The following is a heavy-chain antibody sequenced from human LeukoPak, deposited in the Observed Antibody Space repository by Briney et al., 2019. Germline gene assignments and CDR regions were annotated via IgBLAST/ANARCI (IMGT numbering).Heavy chain of an antibody. CDR3: ARDLNYYGSGSSVDY. J-gene: IGHJ4*02. D-gene: IGHD3-10*01. V-gene: IGHV4-30-4*01. Sequence: SQTLSLTCTVSGGSISSGDYYWSWIRQPPGKGLEWIGYIYYSGSTYYNPSLKSRVTISVDTSKNQFSLKLSSVTAADTAVHYCARDLNYYGSGSSVDYWGQGTLVTVSS. CDR1: GGSISSGDYY. CDR2: IYYSGST.